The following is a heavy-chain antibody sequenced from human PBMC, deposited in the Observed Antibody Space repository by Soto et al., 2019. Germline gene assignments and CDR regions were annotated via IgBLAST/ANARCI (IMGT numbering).Heavy chain of an antibody. CDR2: IIPIFGTA. CDR3: ARGNIVVVPAAIFYYYYGMDV. D-gene: IGHD2-2*01. V-gene: IGHV1-69*13. CDR1: GGTFSSYA. Sequence: SVKVSCKASGGTFSSYAISWVRQAPGQGLEWMGGIIPIFGTANYAQKFQGRATITADESTSTAYMELSSLRSEDTAVYYCARGNIVVVPAAIFYYYYGMDVWGQGTTVTVSS. J-gene: IGHJ6*02.